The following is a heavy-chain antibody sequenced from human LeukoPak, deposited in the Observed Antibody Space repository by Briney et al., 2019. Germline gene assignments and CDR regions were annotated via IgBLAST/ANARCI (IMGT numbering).Heavy chain of an antibody. CDR2: IYYSGST. CDR1: GGSISSYY. V-gene: IGHV4-39*07. CDR3: ARDSLLYYAFDI. Sequence: SETLSLTCTVSGGSISSYYWGWIRQPPGKGLEWIGSIYYSGSTYYNPSLKSRVTISVDTSKNQFSLKLSSVTAADTAVYYCARDSLLYYAFDIWGHGTMVTVSS. D-gene: IGHD3-10*01. J-gene: IGHJ3*02.